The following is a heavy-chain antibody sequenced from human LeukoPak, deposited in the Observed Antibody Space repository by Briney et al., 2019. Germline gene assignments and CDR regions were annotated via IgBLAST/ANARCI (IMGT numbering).Heavy chain of an antibody. Sequence: SETLSLTCTVSGGSISSSGYYWGWIRQPPGKGLEWIGSIYYSGSTYYNPSLKSRVTISVDTSKNQFSLKLSSVTAADTAVYYCARVGTVAVAGIFDYWGQGTLVTVSS. D-gene: IGHD6-19*01. J-gene: IGHJ4*02. CDR2: IYYSGST. CDR3: ARVGTVAVAGIFDY. V-gene: IGHV4-39*07. CDR1: GGSISSSGYY.